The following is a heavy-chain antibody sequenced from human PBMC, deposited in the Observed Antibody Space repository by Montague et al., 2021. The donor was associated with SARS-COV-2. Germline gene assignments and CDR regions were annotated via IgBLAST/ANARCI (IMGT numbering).Heavy chain of an antibody. CDR2: NSCSGNT. Sequence: SETLSLTCTVSGDSISSGYCYWSWNRQPPGQELVWVSSNSCSGNTYYNPSLKSRVTISVDTSRNQLSLKLTSVTAADTAIYYCARHLAISGTAAVSDYWGQGTLVTVSS. V-gene: IGHV4-39*01. J-gene: IGHJ4*02. CDR3: ARHLAISGTAAVSDY. CDR1: GDSISSGYCY. D-gene: IGHD2-2*01.